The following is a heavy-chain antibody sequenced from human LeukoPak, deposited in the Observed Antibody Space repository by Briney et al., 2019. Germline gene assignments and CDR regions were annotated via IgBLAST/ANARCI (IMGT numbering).Heavy chain of an antibody. V-gene: IGHV3-74*01. CDR3: SRGGYSHAFDI. Sequence: GGSLRLSCVASGFTFSGFYVHWVRQAPGKGLVWVSHINWDGSVTTYADSVRGRFTISRDNAKNTLYLQMDSLRAEDTAVYYCSRGGYSHAFDIWGQGTVVTVSS. D-gene: IGHD2-15*01. CDR2: INWDGSVT. CDR1: GFTFSGFY. J-gene: IGHJ3*02.